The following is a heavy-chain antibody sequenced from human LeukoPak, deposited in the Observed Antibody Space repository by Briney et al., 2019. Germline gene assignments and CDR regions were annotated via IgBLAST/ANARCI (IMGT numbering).Heavy chain of an antibody. V-gene: IGHV1-69*13. CDR1: GGTFSSYA. CDR2: IIPIFGTA. J-gene: IGHJ4*02. CDR3: ARRGIAAAGSFDY. D-gene: IGHD6-13*01. Sequence: SVKVSCKASGGTFSSYAISWVRQAPGQGLEWMGGIIPIFGTADYAQKFQGRVTITADESTSTAYMELSSLRSEDTAVYYCARRGIAAAGSFDYWGQGTLVTVSS.